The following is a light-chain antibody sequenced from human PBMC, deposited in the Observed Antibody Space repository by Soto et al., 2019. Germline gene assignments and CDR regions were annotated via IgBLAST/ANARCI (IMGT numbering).Light chain of an antibody. Sequence: DIQMTQSPSTLSTSVGDRVTITCRASQSISSRLAWYQQKPGKAPKLLIYKASSLESGVPSRFSGSGSGTEFTLTISSLQPDDSATYYCQQYNSYWTFGQGSK. CDR3: QQYNSYWT. J-gene: IGKJ1*01. V-gene: IGKV1-5*03. CDR1: QSISSR. CDR2: KAS.